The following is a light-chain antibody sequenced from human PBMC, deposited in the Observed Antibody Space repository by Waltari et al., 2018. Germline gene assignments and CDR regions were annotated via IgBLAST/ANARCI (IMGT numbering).Light chain of an antibody. V-gene: IGKV3-20*01. CDR3: QKYGTLPAT. J-gene: IGKJ1*01. Sequence: DIMLTQSPGILSLSPGERATLSCRASQSISRYLAWYQQKPGQAPRLLIYDAASRATGIPDRFSGSGSGTDFSLTISRLEPEDSAVYYCQKYGTLPATFGQGTKVEIK. CDR1: QSISRY. CDR2: DAA.